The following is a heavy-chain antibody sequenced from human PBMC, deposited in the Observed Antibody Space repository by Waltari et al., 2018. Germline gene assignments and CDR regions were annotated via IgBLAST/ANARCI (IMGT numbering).Heavy chain of an antibody. CDR3: AKGNADLDS. Sequence: EVQLVESGGGLVQPGGCLRLSCAASGFTFGSYAMSWVRQAPGKGLEWVSAISASGDSTHYVDSVKGRFTISRDNSKDTLYLQMNSLRVEDTAVYYCAKGNADLDSWGQGALVTVSS. CDR2: ISASGDST. J-gene: IGHJ4*02. V-gene: IGHV3-23*04. CDR1: GFTFGSYA.